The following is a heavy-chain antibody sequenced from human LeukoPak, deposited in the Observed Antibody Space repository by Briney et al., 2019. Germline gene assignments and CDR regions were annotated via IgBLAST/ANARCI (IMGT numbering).Heavy chain of an antibody. CDR2: TSYDGSKK. D-gene: IGHD2-15*01. Sequence: GRSLRLSCAASGFTYSSYAMHWVRQAPGKGLDWVAVTSYDGSKKYYADSVKGRFTISRDNSKNALYLKMNSLRTEDTAVYYCARGALYCSGGSCLNWFDPWGQGTLVTVSS. J-gene: IGHJ5*02. CDR1: GFTYSSYA. V-gene: IGHV3-30*03. CDR3: ARGALYCSGGSCLNWFDP.